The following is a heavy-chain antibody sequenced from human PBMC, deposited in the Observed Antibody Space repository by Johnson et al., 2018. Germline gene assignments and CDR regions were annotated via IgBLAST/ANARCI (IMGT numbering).Heavy chain of an antibody. CDR1: GFTFSSYA. CDR3: ARDYGDYGRWFDP. Sequence: EVQLVETGGGLVQPGGSLRLSCAASGFTFSSYAMSWVRQAPGKGLEWVSVIYSGGSTYYADSVKGRFTISRDNSKNTLYLQMNSLRAEDTAVYYCARDYGDYGRWFDPWGQGTLVTVSS. J-gene: IGHJ5*02. V-gene: IGHV3-53*02. D-gene: IGHD4-17*01. CDR2: IYSGGST.